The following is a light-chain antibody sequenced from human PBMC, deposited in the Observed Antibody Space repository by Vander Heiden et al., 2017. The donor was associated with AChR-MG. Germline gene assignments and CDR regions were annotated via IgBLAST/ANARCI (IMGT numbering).Light chain of an antibody. Sequence: EIFLTQFPATLSVFPAEKATLSCRASQNVGNSLAWYQQKPGQPPRLLIYDASKRATGIPARFSGSGYGTDFTLTISSLEPEDFAVYYCQQLSNRPPITFGQRTRLEIK. J-gene: IGKJ5*01. V-gene: IGKV3-11*01. CDR1: QNVGNS. CDR3: QQLSNRPPIT. CDR2: DAS.